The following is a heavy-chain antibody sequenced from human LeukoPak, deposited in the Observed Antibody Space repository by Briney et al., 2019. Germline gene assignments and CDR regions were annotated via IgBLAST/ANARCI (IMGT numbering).Heavy chain of an antibody. Sequence: GGSLRLSCAASGFTFSSYSMNWVRQAPEKGLEWVSYISSSSSTIYYADSVKGRFTISRDNAKNSLYLQMNSLRAEDTAVYYCARGPRRYDFWSGPSDFDYWGQGTLVTVSS. D-gene: IGHD3-3*01. CDR3: ARGPRRYDFWSGPSDFDY. CDR1: GFTFSSYS. J-gene: IGHJ4*02. V-gene: IGHV3-48*04. CDR2: ISSSSSTI.